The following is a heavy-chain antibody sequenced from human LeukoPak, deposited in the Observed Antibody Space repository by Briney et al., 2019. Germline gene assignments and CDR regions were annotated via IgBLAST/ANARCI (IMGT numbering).Heavy chain of an antibody. CDR3: ARGISSGWSRAVGY. D-gene: IGHD6-19*01. V-gene: IGHV4-28*03. CDR2: IYYSGST. Sequence: SDTLSLTCAVSGYSITSSSWWGWIRQPPGKGLEWIGYIYYSGSTNYNPSLKSRVTISVDTSKNQFSLKLSSVTAADTAVYYCARGISSGWSRAVGYWGQGTLVTVSS. CDR1: GYSITSSSW. J-gene: IGHJ4*02.